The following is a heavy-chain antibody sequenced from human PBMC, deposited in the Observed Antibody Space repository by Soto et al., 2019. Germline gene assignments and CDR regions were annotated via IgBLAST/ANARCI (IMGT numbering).Heavy chain of an antibody. CDR2: FRTGGDDATT. CDR3: AKPGATGG. D-gene: IGHD1-26*01. V-gene: IGHV3-23*01. CDR1: GFTFSSYS. Sequence: EVQLLESGGGLVQPGGSLRLSCAASGFTFSSYSMSWVRQAPGKGLEWVSGFRTGGDDATTYYADSVKGRFTISRDNSKNTLYLQMNSLRAEDTAVYYCAKPGATGGWGQGTLVTVSS. J-gene: IGHJ4*02.